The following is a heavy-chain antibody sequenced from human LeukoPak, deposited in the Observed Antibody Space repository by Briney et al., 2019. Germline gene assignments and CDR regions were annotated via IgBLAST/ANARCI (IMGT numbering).Heavy chain of an antibody. D-gene: IGHD2-15*01. J-gene: IGHJ2*01. V-gene: IGHV4-39*01. CDR3: ARPGVVATWGMNWYFDL. CDR2: IYYSGST. Sequence: SETLSLTCTVSGGSISSSSYYWGWIRQPPGKGLEWIGSIYYSGSTYYNPSLKSRVTISVDTSKNQFSLKLSSVTAADTAVYYCARPGVVATWGMNWYFDLWGRGTLVTVSS. CDR1: GGSISSSSYY.